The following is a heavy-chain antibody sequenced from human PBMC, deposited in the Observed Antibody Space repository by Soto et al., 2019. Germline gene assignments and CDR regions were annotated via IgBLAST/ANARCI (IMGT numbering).Heavy chain of an antibody. V-gene: IGHV1-18*01. Sequence: GASVKVSCKDSGGLFSSFAISWVRQAPGQGLEWMGWISAYNGNTNYAQKLQGRVTMTTDTSTSTAYMELRSLRSDDTAVYYCAREGRGYSYGWGLWGQGTLVTVSS. CDR2: ISAYNGNT. D-gene: IGHD5-18*01. J-gene: IGHJ4*02. CDR1: GGLFSSFA. CDR3: AREGRGYSYGWGL.